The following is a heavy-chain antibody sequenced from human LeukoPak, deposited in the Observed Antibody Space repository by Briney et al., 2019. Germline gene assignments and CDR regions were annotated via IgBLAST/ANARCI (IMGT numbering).Heavy chain of an antibody. CDR3: ARWGPPAGRPDAFDF. Sequence: SQTLSPTSTVSGDSVISSSYYWGWIRQPPGKGLESIGAIGSYSGCTYYNPYLNSRATRSVVTSDNQFSLELRSVTVADTAVYYCARWGPPAGRPDAFDFWGQGKMAIV. D-gene: IGHD2-2*01. V-gene: IGHV4-39*07. CDR2: IGSYSGCT. J-gene: IGHJ3*01. CDR1: GDSVISSSYY.